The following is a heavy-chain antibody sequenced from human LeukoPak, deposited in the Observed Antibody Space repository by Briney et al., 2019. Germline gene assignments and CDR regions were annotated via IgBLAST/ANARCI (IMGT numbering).Heavy chain of an antibody. CDR1: GGSISSYY. CDR2: INHSGST. V-gene: IGHV4-34*01. CDR3: ARGHITMVRGVIPMYYFDY. J-gene: IGHJ4*02. D-gene: IGHD3-10*01. Sequence: SETLSLTCTVSGGSISSYYWSWIRQPPGKGLEWIGEINHSGSTNYNPSLKSRVTISVDTSKNQFSLKLSSVTAADTAVYYCARGHITMVRGVIPMYYFDYWGQGTLVTVSS.